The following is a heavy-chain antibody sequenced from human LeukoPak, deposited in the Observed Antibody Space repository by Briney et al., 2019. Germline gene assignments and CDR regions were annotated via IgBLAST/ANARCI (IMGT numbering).Heavy chain of an antibody. CDR1: GYTFTDYY. CDR3: ARSYGDYGNYYYYMDD. V-gene: IGHV1-2*06. J-gene: IGHJ6*03. D-gene: IGHD4-17*01. CDR2: INPNSGGT. Sequence: ASVKVSCKASGYTFTDYYMHWVRQAPGQGLEWMGRINPNSGGTNSAQKFQGRVTMTRDTSTSTAYMELRSLRSDDTAVYYCARSYGDYGNYYYYMDDWGKGTTVTVSS.